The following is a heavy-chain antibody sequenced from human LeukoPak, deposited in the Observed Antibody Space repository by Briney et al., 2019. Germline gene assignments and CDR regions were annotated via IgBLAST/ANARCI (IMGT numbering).Heavy chain of an antibody. CDR2: ISIDGSRQ. V-gene: IGHV3-30*15. CDR3: AREQGGSGWSGFDY. J-gene: IGHJ4*02. CDR1: GFTLRNYA. Sequence: PGGSLRLSCAPSIGFTLRNYAIHWVRQAPGKGLGWVAVISIDGSRQHYADFLVGRFTISRDNSKNTVSLQMSSLRTEDTAVYFCAREQGGSGWSGFDYWGQGTLVTVSS. D-gene: IGHD6-19*01.